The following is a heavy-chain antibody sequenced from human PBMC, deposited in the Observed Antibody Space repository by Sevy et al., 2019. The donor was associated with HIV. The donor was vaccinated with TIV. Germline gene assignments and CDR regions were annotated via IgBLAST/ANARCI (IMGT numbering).Heavy chain of an antibody. J-gene: IGHJ3*02. Sequence: GGSLRLSCAASGFTFRSYAMNWVRQAPGKGLEWVSCISGSGGNTYYADSVKGRFTISRDNSKNTLYLQMNSLRAEDTAVDSCAKDYYDGSGYYPQGAFDIWGQGTMVTVSS. CDR3: AKDYYDGSGYYPQGAFDI. CDR1: GFTFRSYA. D-gene: IGHD3-22*01. CDR2: ISGSGGNT. V-gene: IGHV3-23*01.